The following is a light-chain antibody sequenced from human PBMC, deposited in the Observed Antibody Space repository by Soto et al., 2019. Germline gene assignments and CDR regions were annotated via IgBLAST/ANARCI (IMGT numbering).Light chain of an antibody. CDR3: SSYAGSNLVV. CDR1: SSDVGGYNY. CDR2: EVS. Sequence: QSAQTQPPSASGSPGQSVTISCTGTSSDVGGYNYVSWYQQHPGKAPKLMIYEVSKRPSGVPDRFSGSKSGNTASLTVSGLQAEDEADYYCSSYAGSNLVVFGGGTKVTVL. J-gene: IGLJ2*01. V-gene: IGLV2-8*01.